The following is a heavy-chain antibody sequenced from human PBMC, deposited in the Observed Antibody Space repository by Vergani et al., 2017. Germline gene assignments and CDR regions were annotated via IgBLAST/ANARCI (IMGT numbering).Heavy chain of an antibody. D-gene: IGHD3-22*01. CDR3: ARSRDSSGYYYVDFDY. V-gene: IGHV5-10-1*03. CDR2: IDPSDSYT. CDR1: GYSFTSYW. Sequence: EVQLVQSGAEVKKPGESLRISCKGSGYSFTSYWISWVRQMPGKGLEWMGRIDPSDSYTNYSPSFQGHVTISADKSISTAYLQWSSLKASETTMYYCARSRDSSGYYYVDFDYWGQGTLVTVSS. J-gene: IGHJ4*02.